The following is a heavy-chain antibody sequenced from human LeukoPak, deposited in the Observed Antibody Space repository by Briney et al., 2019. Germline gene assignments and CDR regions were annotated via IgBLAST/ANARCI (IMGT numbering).Heavy chain of an antibody. CDR1: GYIFTDYY. J-gene: IGHJ6*02. V-gene: IGHV1-2*07. CDR2: INPNIGGT. D-gene: IGHD3-16*01. Sequence: ASMKVSCKASGYIFTDYYMHWVRQAPGQGLEWMGWINPNIGGTNFAHKFKGRVTMTRDTSISTAYMELSRLTSDDTAVYYCARDLRHTGLADYYYYGLDVWGQGTTVTVSS. CDR3: ARDLRHTGLADYYYYGLDV.